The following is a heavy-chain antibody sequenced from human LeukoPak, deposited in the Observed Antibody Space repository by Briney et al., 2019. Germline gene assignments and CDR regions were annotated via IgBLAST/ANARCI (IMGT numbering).Heavy chain of an antibody. CDR1: GFTFSSYA. CDR3: AKPASGYCSGGSRHRSDY. D-gene: IGHD2-15*01. V-gene: IGHV3-23*01. CDR2: ISGSGGST. Sequence: AGGSLRLSCAASGFTFSSYAMSWVRQAPGKGLEWVSAISGSGGSTYYADSVKGRFTTSRDNSKNTLYLQMNSLRAEDTAVYYCAKPASGYCSGGSRHRSDYWGQGTLVTVSS. J-gene: IGHJ4*02.